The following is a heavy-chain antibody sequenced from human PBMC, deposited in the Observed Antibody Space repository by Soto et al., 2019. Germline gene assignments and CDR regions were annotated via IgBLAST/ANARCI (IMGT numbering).Heavy chain of an antibody. Sequence: EVQLLESGGGLVQPGGSLRLSCAASGFTFSSYGMSWVRQAPGKGLEWVSGISGSGGNTYYADSVKGRFTISRDNSKNTLSLQMNSLRAEDTAVYYCAKVPRYCSGSNCYAGYFQHWGQGTLVTVSS. CDR3: AKVPRYCSGSNCYAGYFQH. CDR2: ISGSGGNT. CDR1: GFTFSSYG. D-gene: IGHD2-2*01. V-gene: IGHV3-23*01. J-gene: IGHJ1*01.